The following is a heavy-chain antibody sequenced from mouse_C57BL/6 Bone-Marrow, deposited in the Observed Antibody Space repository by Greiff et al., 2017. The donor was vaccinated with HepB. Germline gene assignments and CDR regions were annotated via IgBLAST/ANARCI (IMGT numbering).Heavy chain of an antibody. CDR2: IDPEDGDT. J-gene: IGHJ1*03. Sequence: EVQLQQSGAELVRPGASVKLSCTASGFNIKDYYMHWVKQRPEQCLEWIGRIDPEDGDTEYAPKFQGKATMTADTSSNTAYLQLSSLTSEDTAVYYCTPIYYDPTGYFDVWGTGTTVTVSS. D-gene: IGHD2-4*01. V-gene: IGHV14-1*01. CDR1: GFNIKDYY. CDR3: TPIYYDPTGYFDV.